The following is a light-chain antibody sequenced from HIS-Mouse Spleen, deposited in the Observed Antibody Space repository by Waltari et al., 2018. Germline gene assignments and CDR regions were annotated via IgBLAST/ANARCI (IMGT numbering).Light chain of an antibody. CDR3: AAWDDSLNGPV. CDR2: SNN. Sequence: QSVLTQPPSASGTPGPRVPISCSGSHSNLGSNTVNWYQQLPGTAPKLLIYSNNQRPSGVPDRFSGSKSGTSASLAISGLQSEDEADYYCAAWDDSLNGPVFGGGTKLTVL. CDR1: HSNLGSNT. V-gene: IGLV1-44*01. J-gene: IGLJ2*01.